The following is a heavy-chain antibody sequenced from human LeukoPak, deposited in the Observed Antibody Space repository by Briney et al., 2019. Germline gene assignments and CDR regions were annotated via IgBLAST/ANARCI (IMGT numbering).Heavy chain of an antibody. J-gene: IGHJ6*03. D-gene: IGHD1-1*01. Sequence: ASVRISCKASGYTLTDYYIHWVRQAPGQGLEWMGRISPSNGGSNYAQKFQDRVTMTRDKSISTAYMELTRLRYDDTAVYYCAGNWNQNYYYYYYMDVWGKGTTVTVSS. CDR2: ISPSNGGS. CDR3: AGNWNQNYYYYYYMDV. V-gene: IGHV1-2*06. CDR1: GYTLTDYY.